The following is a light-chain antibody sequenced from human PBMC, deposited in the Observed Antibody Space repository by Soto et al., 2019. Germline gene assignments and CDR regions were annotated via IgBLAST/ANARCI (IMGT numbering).Light chain of an antibody. CDR2: AAS. J-gene: IGKJ1*01. Sequence: AIRMTQSPSSLSASTGDRVTITCRASQGISSYLAWYQQKPGKAPKLLIYAASTLQSGVPSRFSGSGSGTDFTLTISGLEPEDFAVYYCQQRNNWPWTFGQGTKVHI. CDR1: QGISSY. V-gene: IGKV1-8*01. CDR3: QQRNNWPWT.